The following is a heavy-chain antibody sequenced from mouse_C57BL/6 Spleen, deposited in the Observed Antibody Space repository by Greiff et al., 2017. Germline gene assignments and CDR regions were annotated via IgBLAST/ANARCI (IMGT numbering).Heavy chain of an antibody. CDR1: GYTFTSYW. V-gene: IGHV1-50*01. CDR3: ARDYGSSYYAMDY. J-gene: IGHJ4*01. D-gene: IGHD1-1*01. CDR2: IDPSDSYT. Sequence: QVQLKQPGAELVKPGASVKLSCKASGYTFTSYWMQWVKQRPGQGLEWIGEIDPSDSYTNYNQKFKGKATLTVDTSSSTAYMQLSSLTSEDSAVYYCARDYGSSYYAMDYWGQGTSVTVSS.